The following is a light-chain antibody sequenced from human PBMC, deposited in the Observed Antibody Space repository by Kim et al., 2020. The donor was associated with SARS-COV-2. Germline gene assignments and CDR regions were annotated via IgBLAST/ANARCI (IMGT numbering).Light chain of an antibody. CDR2: KAS. CDR3: QQYETVSRT. J-gene: IGKJ1*01. V-gene: IGKV1-5*03. Sequence: ASVGDRVTITCRASQSMSTWLAWYQQKPGKAPNLLISKASSLESGVPSRFSGSRSGTEFTLTISSLQPDDFATYYCQQYETVSRTFGQGTKVDIK. CDR1: QSMSTW.